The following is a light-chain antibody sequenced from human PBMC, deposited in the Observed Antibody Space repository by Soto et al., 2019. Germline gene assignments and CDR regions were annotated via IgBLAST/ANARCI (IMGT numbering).Light chain of an antibody. V-gene: IGKV1-5*01. J-gene: IGKJ1*01. CDR3: QQYNSYGT. CDR1: RSISSW. CDR2: DAS. Sequence: IQMTQSPSTLSASVGDTVTITCRASRSISSWLAWYQQKPGKAPKLLIYDASSLESGVPSRFSGSGSGTEFTLTISSLQPDDFATYYCQQYNSYGTFGQGTKVDIK.